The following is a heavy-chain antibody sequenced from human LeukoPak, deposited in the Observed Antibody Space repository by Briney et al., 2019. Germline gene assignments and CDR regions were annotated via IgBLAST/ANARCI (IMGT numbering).Heavy chain of an antibody. CDR1: GFTFSSYA. CDR3: ARDPSLASVTTFYYYGMDV. J-gene: IGHJ6*02. CDR2: ISSNGGST. V-gene: IGHV3-64D*06. D-gene: IGHD4-17*01. Sequence: GGSLRLSCSASGFTFSSYAMHWVRQAPGKGLEYVSAISSNGGSTYYADSVKGRFTISRDNSKNTLYLQMSSLRAEDTAVYYCARDPSLASVTTFYYYGMDVWAKGPRSPSP.